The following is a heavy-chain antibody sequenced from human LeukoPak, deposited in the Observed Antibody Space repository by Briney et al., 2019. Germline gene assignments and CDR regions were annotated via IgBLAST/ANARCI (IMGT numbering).Heavy chain of an antibody. J-gene: IGHJ5*02. D-gene: IGHD2-15*01. CDR2: VDSDGGRI. Sequence: GGSLRLSCAASAFTFSEHWMHWVRQAPGRGLVWVSRVDSDGGRITYADSVKGRFTISRDNARNTLYLQMRSLRAEDTAVYYCARGSPAYCSGGNCYVDLWGQGTLVTVSS. CDR1: AFTFSEHW. V-gene: IGHV3-74*01. CDR3: ARGSPAYCSGGNCYVDL.